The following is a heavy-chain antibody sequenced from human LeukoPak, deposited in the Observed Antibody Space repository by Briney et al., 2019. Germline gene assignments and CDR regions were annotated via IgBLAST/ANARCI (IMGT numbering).Heavy chain of an antibody. CDR3: VRDLVATIDHYYYGMDV. D-gene: IGHD5-12*01. Sequence: SETLSLTCTVSGGTMNSYCWSWIRQSPGKGLEWIGYIYYNGNTNYNPFLKSRVTISVDTSKNQLSLKLSSVTAADTAVYFCVRDLVATIDHYYYGMDVWGQGTTVTVSS. V-gene: IGHV4-59*01. J-gene: IGHJ6*02. CDR1: GGTMNSYC. CDR2: IYYNGNT.